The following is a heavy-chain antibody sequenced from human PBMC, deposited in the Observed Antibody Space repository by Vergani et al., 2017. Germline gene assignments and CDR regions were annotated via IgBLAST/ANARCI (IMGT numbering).Heavy chain of an antibody. CDR2: IIPFLGIA. CDR1: GGTFSSYA. D-gene: IGHD6-13*01. Sequence: QVQLVQSGAEVKKPGSSVKVSCKASGGTFSSYAISWVRQAPGQGLEWMGRIIPFLGIANYAQKFQGRVTITADKSTSTAYMELSSLRSEDTAVYYCAIDRYSSSLGRGYYFDYWGQGTLVTVSS. V-gene: IGHV1-69*04. CDR3: AIDRYSSSLGRGYYFDY. J-gene: IGHJ4*02.